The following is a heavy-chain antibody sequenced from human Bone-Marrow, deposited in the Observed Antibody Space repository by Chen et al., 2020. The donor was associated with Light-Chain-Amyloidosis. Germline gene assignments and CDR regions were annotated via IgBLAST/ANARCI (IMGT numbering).Heavy chain of an antibody. CDR3: ARDSDCRSTSCYPLGTFDI. D-gene: IGHD2-2*01. V-gene: IGHV3-74*01. CDR2: INTDGSST. Sequence: EVQLVESGGGLVQPGGSLRLSCGASGFTFRSYWVHWVRQAPGKGLVWVSRINTDGSSTSYADSVKGRFTISRDNAKNTLFLQMSSLRADDTAVYYCARDSDCRSTSCYPLGTFDIWGQGTMVTVSS. CDR1: GFTFRSYW. J-gene: IGHJ3*02.